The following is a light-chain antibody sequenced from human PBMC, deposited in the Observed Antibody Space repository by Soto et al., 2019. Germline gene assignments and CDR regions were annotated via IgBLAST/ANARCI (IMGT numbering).Light chain of an antibody. V-gene: IGKV3-20*01. J-gene: IGKJ1*01. CDR1: QSVTSTY. Sequence: EVGLTQSPGTLSVSPGERATLSCRASQSVTSTYLAWFQQRPGQSPTLLIYGASNRATGIPDRFSGSGSGTDFTLTISRLEPEDFAVYYCQQYGSPPQPFCQGTKVDIK. CDR3: QQYGSPPQP. CDR2: GAS.